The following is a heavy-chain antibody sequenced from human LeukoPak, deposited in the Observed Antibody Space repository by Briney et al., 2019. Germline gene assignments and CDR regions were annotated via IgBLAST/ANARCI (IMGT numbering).Heavy chain of an antibody. J-gene: IGHJ4*02. V-gene: IGHV3-21*01. CDR3: ARSDYGGNSASDY. CDR1: GFTFSSYS. D-gene: IGHD4-23*01. CDR2: ISSSSSYI. Sequence: GGSLRLSCAASGFTFSSYSMNWVRQAPGKGLEWVSSISSSSSYIYYADSVKGRFTISRDNAKNSLYLQMNSLRAEDTAVYYCARSDYGGNSASDYWGQGTLVTVSS.